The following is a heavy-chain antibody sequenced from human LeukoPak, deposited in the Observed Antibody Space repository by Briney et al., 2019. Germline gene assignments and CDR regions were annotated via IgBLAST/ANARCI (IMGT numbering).Heavy chain of an antibody. D-gene: IGHD3-22*01. CDR2: IRSKAYGGTT. Sequence: GGSLRLSCTASGFTFGDYAMSWVRQAPGKGLEWVGFIRSKAYGGTTEYAASVKGRFTISRDDSKSIAYLQMNSLKTEDTAVYYCTRVRYYYDSSGYYSEYYFDYWGQGTLVTVSS. CDR3: TRVRYYYDSSGYYSEYYFDY. J-gene: IGHJ4*02. V-gene: IGHV3-49*04. CDR1: GFTFGDYA.